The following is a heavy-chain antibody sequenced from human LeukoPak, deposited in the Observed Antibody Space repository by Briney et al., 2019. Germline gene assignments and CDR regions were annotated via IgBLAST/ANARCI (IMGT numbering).Heavy chain of an antibody. V-gene: IGHV3-30-3*01. Sequence: PGGSLRLSCAASGFTFSSCAMHWVRQAPGKGLEWVAVISYDGSNKYYADSVKGRFTISRDNSKNTLYLQMNSLRAEDTAVYYCAKDGFWTAAGIPLDYWGQGTLVTVSS. CDR1: GFTFSSCA. CDR3: AKDGFWTAAGIPLDY. CDR2: ISYDGSNK. J-gene: IGHJ4*02. D-gene: IGHD6-13*01.